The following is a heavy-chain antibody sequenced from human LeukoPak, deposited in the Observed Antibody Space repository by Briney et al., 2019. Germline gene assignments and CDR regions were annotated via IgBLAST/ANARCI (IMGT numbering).Heavy chain of an antibody. CDR2: ISYDGSNK. CDR3: AKNYDFAK. J-gene: IGHJ4*02. CDR1: GFTFSSYG. V-gene: IGHV3-30*18. Sequence: PGGSLRLSCAASGFTFSSYGMHWVRQAPGKGLEWVAVISYDGSNKYYADSVKGRFTISRDNSKNTLYLQMNSLRAEDTAVYYCAKNYDFAKWGQGALVTVSS. D-gene: IGHD3-3*01.